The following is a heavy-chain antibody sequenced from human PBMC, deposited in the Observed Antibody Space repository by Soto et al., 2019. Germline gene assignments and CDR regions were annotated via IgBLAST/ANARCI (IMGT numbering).Heavy chain of an antibody. V-gene: IGHV3-21*01. D-gene: IGHD3-22*01. CDR3: ARDLDYYDSSGYYYELDY. CDR2: ISSSSSYI. J-gene: IGHJ4*02. CDR1: GFTFSSYS. Sequence: TGGSLRLSCEASGFTFSSYSMNWVRQAPGKGLEWVSSISSSSSYIYYADSVKGRFTIYRDNAKNSLYLQMNSLRAEDTAVYYCARDLDYYDSSGYYYELDYWGQGTLVTVSS.